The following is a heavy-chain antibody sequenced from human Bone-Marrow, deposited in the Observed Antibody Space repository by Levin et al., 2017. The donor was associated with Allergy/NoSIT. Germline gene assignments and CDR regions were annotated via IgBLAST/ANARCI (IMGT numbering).Heavy chain of an antibody. CDR1: GFPFSSYG. CDR3: ARAAGAAGRGGLDV. CDR2: ITTTGHYI. J-gene: IGHJ6*02. V-gene: IGHV3-21*01. D-gene: IGHD6-13*01. Sequence: NPGGSLRLSCATSGFPFSSYGMAWVRQAPGKGLEWVASITTTGHYIHYAESVKGRFTISRDNANNSLSLQMNRLRGEDMAVYYCARAAGAAGRGGLDVWGQGTTVTVSS.